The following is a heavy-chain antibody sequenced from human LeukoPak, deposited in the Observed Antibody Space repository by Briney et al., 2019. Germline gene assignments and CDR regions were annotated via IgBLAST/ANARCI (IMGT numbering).Heavy chain of an antibody. V-gene: IGHV3-23*01. CDR3: AKGPIYCSSTSCPPDY. Sequence: PGGSLRLSCTASGFTFSSYAMTWVRQPPGKGPEWVSGISGSGGITHYADSVKGRFTISRDNSKNTLYLQMNSLRAEDTAVYYCAKGPIYCSSTSCPPDYWGQGTLVTVSS. CDR2: ISGSGGIT. CDR1: GFTFSSYA. D-gene: IGHD2-2*01. J-gene: IGHJ4*02.